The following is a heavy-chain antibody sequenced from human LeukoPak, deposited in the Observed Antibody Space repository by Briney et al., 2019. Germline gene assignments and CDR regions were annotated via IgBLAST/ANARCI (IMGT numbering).Heavy chain of an antibody. D-gene: IGHD5-18*01. CDR1: GYTFTGYY. Sequence: ASVKVSCKASGYTFTGYYMHWVRQAPGQGLEWMGWINPNSGGTNYAQKFQGRVTMTTDTSTSTAYMELRSLRSDDTAVYYCARASGYSYGYFDYWGQGTLVTVSS. V-gene: IGHV1-2*02. CDR3: ARASGYSYGYFDY. CDR2: INPNSGGT. J-gene: IGHJ4*02.